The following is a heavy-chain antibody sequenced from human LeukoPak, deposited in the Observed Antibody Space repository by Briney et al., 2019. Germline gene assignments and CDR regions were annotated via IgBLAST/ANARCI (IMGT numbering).Heavy chain of an antibody. CDR1: GFTFSDYY. D-gene: IGHD3-10*01. CDR2: ISSSGSTI. J-gene: IGHJ4*02. V-gene: IGHV3-11*01. CDR3: ARVGPIMVRGVMTFDY. Sequence: GGSLRLSCAASGFTFSDYYMSWIRQAPGKGLEWVSYISSSGSTIYYADSVKGRFTISRYNAKNSLYLQMNSLRAEDTAVYYCARVGPIMVRGVMTFDYWGQGTLVTVSS.